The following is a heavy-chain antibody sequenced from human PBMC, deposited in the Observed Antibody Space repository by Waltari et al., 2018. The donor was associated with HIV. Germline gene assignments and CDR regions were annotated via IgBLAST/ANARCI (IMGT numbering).Heavy chain of an antibody. CDR3: GSGSRRGHSHGIDY. D-gene: IGHD5-18*01. CDR2: ASRSGST. J-gene: IGHJ4*02. Sequence: QVQLHESGPGMVKPSENLSLTCAVPGYSISSDYHWGWIRQPPGKGLEWIGIASRSGSTYYSPSLKSRVTISLDTSKNQFSLKLNSVAAADTAVYYCGSGSRRGHSHGIDYWGQGTLVTVSS. CDR1: GYSISSDYH. V-gene: IGHV4-38-2*01.